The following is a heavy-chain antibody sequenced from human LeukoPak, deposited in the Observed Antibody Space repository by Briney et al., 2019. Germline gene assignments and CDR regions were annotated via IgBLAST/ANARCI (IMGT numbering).Heavy chain of an antibody. CDR1: GFTFSSYG. CDR3: ARGAAYDFWSGYPDY. V-gene: IGHV3-33*01. CDR2: IWYDGSNK. J-gene: IGHJ4*02. Sequence: PGGSLRLSCAASGFTFSSYGMHRVRQAPGKGLEWVAVIWYDGSNKYYADSVKGRFTISRDNAKNSLYLQMNSLRAEDTAVYYCARGAAYDFWSGYPDYWGQGTLVTVSS. D-gene: IGHD3-3*01.